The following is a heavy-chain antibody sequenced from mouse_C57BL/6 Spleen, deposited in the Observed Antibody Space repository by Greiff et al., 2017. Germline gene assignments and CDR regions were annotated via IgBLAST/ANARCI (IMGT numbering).Heavy chain of an antibody. CDR2: ISDGGSYT. V-gene: IGHV5-4*01. J-gene: IGHJ4*01. CDR3: ARDRSNYASAMDY. CDR1: GFTFSSYA. Sequence: EVQGVESGGGLVKPGGSLKLSCAASGFTFSSYAMSWVRQTPEKRLEWVATISDGGSYTYYPDNVKGRFTISRDNAKNNLYLQMSHLKSEDTAMYYCARDRSNYASAMDYWGQGTSVTVSS. D-gene: IGHD2-5*01.